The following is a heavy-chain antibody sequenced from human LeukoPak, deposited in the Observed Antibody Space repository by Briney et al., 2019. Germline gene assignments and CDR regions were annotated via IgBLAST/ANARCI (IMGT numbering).Heavy chain of an antibody. CDR2: IIPNSGGT. D-gene: IGHD5-12*01. CDR1: GYTFTGYY. V-gene: IGHV1-2*02. Sequence: ASVKVSCKASGYTFTGYYMHWVRQAPGQGLEWVGWIIPNSGGTNYAQKFQGRVTMTWDTSISTAYMELSRLRSDDTAVYSCARGEGVATILKPDAFDIWGQGTMVTVSS. CDR3: ARGEGVATILKPDAFDI. J-gene: IGHJ3*02.